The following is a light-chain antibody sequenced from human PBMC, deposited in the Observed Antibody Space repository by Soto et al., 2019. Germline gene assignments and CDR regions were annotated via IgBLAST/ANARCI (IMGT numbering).Light chain of an antibody. J-gene: IGLJ2*01. Sequence: QSVLTQPPSASGTPGQRVTISCSGSSSNVGINTVNWYQQVPGTAPKLLIYNNSQRPSGVPDRFSGSKSGTSASLAISGLHSEDEADYFCAAWDDSLNGVVFGGGTKVTVL. CDR1: SSNVGINT. CDR3: AAWDDSLNGVV. V-gene: IGLV1-44*01. CDR2: NNS.